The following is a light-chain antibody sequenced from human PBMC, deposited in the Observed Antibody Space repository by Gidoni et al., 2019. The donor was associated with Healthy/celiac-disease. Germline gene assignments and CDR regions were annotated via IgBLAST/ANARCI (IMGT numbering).Light chain of an antibody. CDR1: QGISSY. J-gene: IGKJ1*01. CDR3: QQYYTYPWT. V-gene: IGKV1-8*01. Sequence: AIRLTQSPSSFSASTGDRVTITCRASQGISSYLAGYQQIPGKAPKLLIYAASTLQSGVPSRFSGSGSGTDFTLTINCLQSEDFAVYSCQQYYTYPWTFXHXPKVDIK. CDR2: AAS.